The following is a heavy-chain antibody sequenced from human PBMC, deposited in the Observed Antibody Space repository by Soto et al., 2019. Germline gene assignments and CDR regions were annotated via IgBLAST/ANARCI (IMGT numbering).Heavy chain of an antibody. CDR2: ISAYNGNT. CDR1: GYTFTSYG. Sequence: GASVKVSCKASGYTFTSYGISWVRQAPGQGPEWMGWISAYNGNTNYAQKLQGRVTMTTDTSTSTAYMELRSLRSDDTAVYYCARDFGGGGYYYDSSGSGFDYWGQGTLVTVSS. J-gene: IGHJ4*02. CDR3: ARDFGGGGYYYDSSGSGFDY. D-gene: IGHD3-22*01. V-gene: IGHV1-18*01.